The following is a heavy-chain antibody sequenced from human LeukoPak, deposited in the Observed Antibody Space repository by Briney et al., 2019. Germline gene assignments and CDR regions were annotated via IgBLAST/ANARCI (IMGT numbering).Heavy chain of an antibody. Sequence: PGGSLRLSCAASGFTFSSYAMSWVRQAPGKGLEGVSAISGGGYSTYYADSVKGRFTISRDNSKNTLYLQMNSRRAEDTAVYYCAKEAGYSGYDYPDYWGQGTLVTVSS. CDR1: GFTFSSYA. J-gene: IGHJ4*02. CDR3: AKEAGYSGYDYPDY. CDR2: ISGGGYST. D-gene: IGHD5-12*01. V-gene: IGHV3-23*01.